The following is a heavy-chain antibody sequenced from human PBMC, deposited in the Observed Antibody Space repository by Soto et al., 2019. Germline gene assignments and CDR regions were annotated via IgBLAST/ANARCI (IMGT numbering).Heavy chain of an antibody. Sequence: KTSETLSLTCTVSGGSISSGGYYWSWIRQHPGKGLEWIGYIYYSGSTYYNPSLKSRVTISVDTSKNQFSLKLSSVTAADTAVYYCARDNYDFWSALDAFDIWGQGTMVTVSS. V-gene: IGHV4-31*03. CDR3: ARDNYDFWSALDAFDI. CDR2: IYYSGST. D-gene: IGHD3-3*01. J-gene: IGHJ3*02. CDR1: GGSISSGGYY.